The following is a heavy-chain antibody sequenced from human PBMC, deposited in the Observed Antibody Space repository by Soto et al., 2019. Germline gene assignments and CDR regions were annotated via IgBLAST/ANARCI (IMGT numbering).Heavy chain of an antibody. CDR1: GGSISSYH. CDR2: IYNSGGP. J-gene: IGHJ1*01. CDR3: ARDRPPYCSGTYCYSADYLQV. D-gene: IGHD2-15*01. V-gene: IGHV4-59*01. Sequence: PSETLSLTCAVSGGSISSYHWTWIRQSPGKGLEYIGYIYNSGGPNYNPSLKSRATISVDTSKNQFSLKLSSVTAADTAMYYCARDRPPYCSGTYCYSADYLQVWGQGTQVTVSS.